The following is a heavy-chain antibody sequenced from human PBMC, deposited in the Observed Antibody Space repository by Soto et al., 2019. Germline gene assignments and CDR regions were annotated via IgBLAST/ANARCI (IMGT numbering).Heavy chain of an antibody. J-gene: IGHJ4*02. CDR2: VSNDGRNK. Sequence: QVQLLGSGGGVVQPGRSLRLSCAASGFTFSSYAMHWVRQPPGKGLEWVAVVSNDGRNKFYADSVRGRFTISRDNSKNTLYLEMDSLRVADTAVFSCARGQHGLDHWGQGSLVLVSP. CDR1: GFTFSSYA. CDR3: ARGQHGLDH. D-gene: IGHD2-8*01. V-gene: IGHV3-30-3*01.